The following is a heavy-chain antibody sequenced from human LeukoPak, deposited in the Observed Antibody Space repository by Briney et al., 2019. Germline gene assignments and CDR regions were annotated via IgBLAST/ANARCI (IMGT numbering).Heavy chain of an antibody. CDR1: GGTFSSYA. CDR3: ARGLLVGANYYYYYYMDV. CDR2: IIPIFGTA. D-gene: IGHD1-26*01. V-gene: IGHV1-69*13. J-gene: IGHJ6*03. Sequence: SVKVSCKASGGTFSSYAISWVRQAPGQGLEWMGGIIPIFGTANYAQKFQGRVTITADESTSTAYMELSSLRSEDTAVYYCARGLLVGANYYYYYYMDVWGKGTTVTISS.